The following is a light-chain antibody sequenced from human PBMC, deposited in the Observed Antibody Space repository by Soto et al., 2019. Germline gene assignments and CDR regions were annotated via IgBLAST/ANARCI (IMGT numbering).Light chain of an antibody. CDR2: LNS. J-gene: IGKJ4*01. CDR3: MQALQTPLT. CDR1: QSLLHSNGYNY. Sequence: DIVMTQSPLSLPVTPGEPASISCRSSQSLLHSNGYNYLDWYLQKPGQSPQLLIYLNSNRASGVPERCSGSGSGTDFTLKISRVEAEDVGVYYCMQALQTPLTFGGGTKVEIK. V-gene: IGKV2-28*01.